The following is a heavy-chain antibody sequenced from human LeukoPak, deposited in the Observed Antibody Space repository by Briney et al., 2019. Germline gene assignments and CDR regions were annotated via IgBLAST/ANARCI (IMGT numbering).Heavy chain of an antibody. Sequence: GASVRVSCKASGYTFTSYYMHWVRQAPGQGLEGMGVINPSGSSTSYAQKFQGRVTITSDMSTSTVYMELSSLRSEDTAVYYCARESGGFWGQGTLVTVSS. CDR3: ARESGGF. CDR2: INPSGSST. D-gene: IGHD2-15*01. V-gene: IGHV1-46*01. J-gene: IGHJ4*02. CDR1: GYTFTSYY.